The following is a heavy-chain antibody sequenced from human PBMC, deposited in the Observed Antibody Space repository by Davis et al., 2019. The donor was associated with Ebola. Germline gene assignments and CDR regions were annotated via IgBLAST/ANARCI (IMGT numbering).Heavy chain of an antibody. Sequence: SETLSLTCTVSGGSLSIASQYWSWVRQPPGKGLVWIATVSNTGRTSYSPSLNRRLTISIDTSNSQFSLRLTSVTAADAAVYYCTRWLYHGSGSVLNWFDPWGPGTLVTVSS. V-gene: IGHV4-39*01. CDR1: GGSLSIASQY. D-gene: IGHD3-10*01. J-gene: IGHJ5*02. CDR2: VSNTGRT. CDR3: TRWLYHGSGSVLNWFDP.